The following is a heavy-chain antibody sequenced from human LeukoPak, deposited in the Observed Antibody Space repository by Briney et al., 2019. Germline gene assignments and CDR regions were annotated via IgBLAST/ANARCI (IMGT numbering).Heavy chain of an antibody. J-gene: IGHJ4*02. V-gene: IGHV3-23*01. CDR2: SSGSGGAP. CDR1: GFTFSSYA. D-gene: IGHD3-22*01. CDR3: AGESPAYYYNY. Sequence: GGPLRLSCAASGFTFSSYAMSWVRQAPGKGLEWVSTSSGSGGAPYYADSVKGRFTISRDTSKNTLCLQMNSLRAEDTAVYYCAGESPAYYYNYWGQGTLVTVSS.